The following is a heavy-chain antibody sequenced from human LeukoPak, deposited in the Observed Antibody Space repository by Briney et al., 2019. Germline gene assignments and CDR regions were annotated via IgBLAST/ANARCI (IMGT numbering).Heavy chain of an antibody. J-gene: IGHJ6*02. CDR1: GFTFSSYA. CDR2: ISYDGSNK. CDR3: AGVEVVTANNGMDV. V-gene: IGHV3-30*14. D-gene: IGHD2-21*02. Sequence: GGSLLLSCAASGFTFSSYAMRWVRQAPGKGLEWVAVISYDGSNKYYADSVKGRFTISRDNSKNTLYLQMNSLRAEDTAVYYCAGVEVVTANNGMDVWGQGTTVTVSS.